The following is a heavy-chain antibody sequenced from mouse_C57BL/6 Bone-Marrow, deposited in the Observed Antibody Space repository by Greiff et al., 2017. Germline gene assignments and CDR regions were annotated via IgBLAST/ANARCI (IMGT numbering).Heavy chain of an antibody. V-gene: IGHV5-12*01. D-gene: IGHD4-1*01. Sequence: EVHLVESGGGLVQPGGSLKLSCAASRFTFSDYYMYWVRQTPEKRLEWVAYISNGGGSTYYPDTVKGRFTISRDNAKNTLYLQMSRLKSEDTAMYYCARLWDGAWFAYWGQGTLVTVSA. CDR1: RFTFSDYY. CDR2: ISNGGGST. J-gene: IGHJ3*01. CDR3: ARLWDGAWFAY.